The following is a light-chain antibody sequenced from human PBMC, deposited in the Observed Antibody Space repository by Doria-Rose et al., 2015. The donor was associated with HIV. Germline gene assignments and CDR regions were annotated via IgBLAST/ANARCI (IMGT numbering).Light chain of an antibody. Sequence: TQSPETLSVSPGESATLSCRASQSVSADLAWYQHKPGQAPRLLIWGASTRATGIPARFSGSGSGTEFTLTISSLQSEDFAIYFCHQYNNWPTFGQGTRLDIK. V-gene: IGKV3-15*01. J-gene: IGKJ5*01. CDR3: HQYNNWPT. CDR1: QSVSAD. CDR2: GAS.